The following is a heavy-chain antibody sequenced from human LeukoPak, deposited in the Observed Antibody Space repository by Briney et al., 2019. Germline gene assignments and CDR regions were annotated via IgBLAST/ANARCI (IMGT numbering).Heavy chain of an antibody. D-gene: IGHD4-17*01. CDR2: IMSDGTGI. V-gene: IGHV3-74*01. CDR1: GFTFSNYW. CDR3: VRGQTIDY. J-gene: IGHJ4*02. Sequence: GGSLRLSCTTSGFTFSNYWVYWVRQAPGKGLMWVSRIMSDGTGITYTDSVEGRFTIPRDNAKNTLYLQVNSLRDEDTAVYYCVRGQTIDYWGQGTLVTVSS.